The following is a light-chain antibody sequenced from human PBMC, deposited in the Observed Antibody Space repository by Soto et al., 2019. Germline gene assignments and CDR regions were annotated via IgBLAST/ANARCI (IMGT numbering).Light chain of an antibody. CDR2: EVI. Sequence: QSVLTQPASVSGYPGQSITISCTATSSDVGVYNYVSWYQQYPGKAPKLMIYEVINRPSGVSNRFSGSKSGNTASLIIFGLQAEHEADYYCSSYTSSSTLILGGGTKLTVL. CDR3: SSYTSSSTLI. V-gene: IGLV2-14*01. CDR1: SSDVGVYNY. J-gene: IGLJ2*01.